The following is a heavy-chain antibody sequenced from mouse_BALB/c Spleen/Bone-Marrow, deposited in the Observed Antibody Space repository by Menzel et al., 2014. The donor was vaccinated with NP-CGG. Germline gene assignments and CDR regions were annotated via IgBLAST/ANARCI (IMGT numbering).Heavy chain of an antibody. V-gene: IGHV1S22*01. CDR2: FYPGSGTT. CDR1: GHTFINYW. J-gene: IGHJ2*01. D-gene: IGHD2-1*01. Sequence: LKQSGSELVRPGASVKLSCKASGHTFINYWIHWVKQRPGQGLEWIGNFYPGSGTTNYDEKFKTKATLTVDTFSSTAYMQLSSLTSEGSAVYYCTKGNYFFDYWGQGTTHTVSS. CDR3: TKGNYFFDY.